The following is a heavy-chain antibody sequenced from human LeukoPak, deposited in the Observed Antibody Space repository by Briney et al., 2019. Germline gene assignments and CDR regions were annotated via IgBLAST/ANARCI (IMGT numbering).Heavy chain of an antibody. CDR3: AKDHYYDGRGRFDP. J-gene: IGHJ5*02. D-gene: IGHD3-16*01. V-gene: IGHV4-39*07. CDR2: VYFDGGT. Sequence: SETLSLTCSVSGGSVTSGIYHWGWIRQPPGKGLEWIGSVYFDGGTHYNPSLQSRVTVSIDTSKNQFSLRLSSVTAADTALYYCAKDHYYDGRGRFDPWGPGTLVTVSS. CDR1: GGSVTSGIYH.